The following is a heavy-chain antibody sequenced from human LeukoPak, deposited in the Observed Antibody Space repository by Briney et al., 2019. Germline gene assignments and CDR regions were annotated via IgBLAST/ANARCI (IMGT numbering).Heavy chain of an antibody. D-gene: IGHD2-15*01. V-gene: IGHV4-34*01. J-gene: IGHJ6*03. CDR3: ARERYCSGGSCYSGGYYYYYYVDV. CDR1: GGSFSGYY. Sequence: PSETLSLTCAVYGGSFSGYYWSWIRQPPGKGLEWSGEINHSGSTNYNPSLKSRVTISVDTSKNQFSLKLSSVTAADTAVYYCARERYCSGGSCYSGGYYYYYYVDVWGKGTTVTISS. CDR2: INHSGST.